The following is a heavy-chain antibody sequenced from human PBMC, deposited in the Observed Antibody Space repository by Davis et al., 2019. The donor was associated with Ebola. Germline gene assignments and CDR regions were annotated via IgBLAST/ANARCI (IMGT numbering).Heavy chain of an antibody. CDR1: GYSFTSYW. J-gene: IGHJ3*02. V-gene: IGHV5-51*01. Sequence: GESLKISCKGSGYSFTSYWNGWVRQMPGKGLEWMGIIYPGDSDTRYSPSFQGQVTISADKSISTAYLQWSSLKASDTAMYYCARLAYYYDSSGYHRGAFDIWGQGTMVTVSS. CDR3: ARLAYYYDSSGYHRGAFDI. D-gene: IGHD3-22*01. CDR2: IYPGDSDT.